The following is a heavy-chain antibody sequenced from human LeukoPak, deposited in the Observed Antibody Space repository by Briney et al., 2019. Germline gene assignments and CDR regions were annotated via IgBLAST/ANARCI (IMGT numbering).Heavy chain of an antibody. CDR2: ISGSGGNT. CDR3: AIGRXSLRAXDY. J-gene: IGHJ4*02. V-gene: IGHV3-23*01. CDR1: GFTFSNYA. D-gene: IGHD3-16*01. Sequence: GGSLRLSCAASGFTFSNYAMSWVRQAPGKGLEWGSVISGSGGNTYYADSVKGRFTISRDNSKNTLYLQMNSLRADDTAVYFCAIGRXSLRAXDYWGQGTLITVSS.